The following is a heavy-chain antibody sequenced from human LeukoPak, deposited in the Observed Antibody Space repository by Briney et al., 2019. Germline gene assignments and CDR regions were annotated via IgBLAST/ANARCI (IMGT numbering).Heavy chain of an antibody. V-gene: IGHV3-30*04. CDR2: ISSDGRNK. CDR3: ATGPYSGYSY. CDR1: RFTFSSYA. D-gene: IGHD5-12*01. J-gene: IGHJ4*02. Sequence: GGSLRLSCAASRFTFSSYAMHWVRQAPGKGLEWVAVISSDGRNKYYADSVKGRFTISRDNAKNTLSLQMNSLRAEDTAVYYCATGPYSGYSYWGQGTLVTVSS.